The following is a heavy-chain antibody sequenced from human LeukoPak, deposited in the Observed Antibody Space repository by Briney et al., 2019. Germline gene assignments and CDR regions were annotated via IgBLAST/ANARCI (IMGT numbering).Heavy chain of an antibody. V-gene: IGHV3-7*01. CDR1: GFTFSSYW. Sequence: GGSLRLSCAASGFTFSSYWMSWVRQAPGKGLEWVANIKQDGSEKYYVDSVKGRFTISRDNAKNSPYLQMNSLRAEDTAVYYCGRYGASTNPSSGWYGIDYWGQGTLVTVSS. CDR3: GRYGASTNPSSGWYGIDY. D-gene: IGHD6-19*01. CDR2: IKQDGSEK. J-gene: IGHJ4*02.